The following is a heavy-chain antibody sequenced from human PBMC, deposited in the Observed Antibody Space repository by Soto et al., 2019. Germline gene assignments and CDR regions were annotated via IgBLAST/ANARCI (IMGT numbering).Heavy chain of an antibody. CDR3: ARAFCTNGVCYYFFDS. D-gene: IGHD2-8*01. V-gene: IGHV3-33*01. J-gene: IGHJ4*01. CDR1: GFTFGTYA. CDR2: IYYDGSNR. Sequence: GGSLRLSCAASGFTFGTYAMHWVRQAPGKGLEWVAVIYYDGSNRYYGDAVKGRFTISRDNSKSTLYLQMSSLRAEDTAVYYCARAFCTNGVCYYFFDSWGHGNLVTVSS.